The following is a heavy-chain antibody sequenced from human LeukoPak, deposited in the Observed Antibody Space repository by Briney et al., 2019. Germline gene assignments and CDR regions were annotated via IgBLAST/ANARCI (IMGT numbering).Heavy chain of an antibody. V-gene: IGHV3-30*18. J-gene: IGHJ3*02. CDR1: GFTFSSYG. CDR3: AKLGTRLTALDAFDI. Sequence: GGSLRLSCAASGFTFSSYGMHWVRQAPGKGLEWVAVISYDGSNKYYADSVKGRFTISRDNSKNTLYLQMNSLRAEDTAVYYCAKLGTRLTALDAFDIWGQGTMVTVSS. D-gene: IGHD1-1*01. CDR2: ISYDGSNK.